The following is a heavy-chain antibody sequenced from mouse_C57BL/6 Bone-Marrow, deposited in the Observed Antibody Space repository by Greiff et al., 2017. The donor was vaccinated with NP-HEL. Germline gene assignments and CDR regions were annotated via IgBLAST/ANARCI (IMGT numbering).Heavy chain of an antibody. J-gene: IGHJ3*01. D-gene: IGHD1-1*01. CDR1: GYTFTSYW. V-gene: IGHV1-53*01. CDR2: INPSNGGT. Sequence: QVHVKQPGTELVKPGASVKLSCKASGYTFTSYWMHWVKQRPGQGLEWIGNINPSNGGTNYNEKFKSKATLTVDKSSSTAYMQLSSLTSEDSAVYYCARRSYYGSSYPAWIAYWGQGTLVTVSA. CDR3: ARRSYYGSSYPAWIAY.